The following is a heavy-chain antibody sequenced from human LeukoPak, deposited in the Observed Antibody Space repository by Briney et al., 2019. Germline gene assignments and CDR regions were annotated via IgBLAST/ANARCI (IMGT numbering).Heavy chain of an antibody. V-gene: IGHV4-39*07. Sequence: SSETLSLTCTVSGGSISSSSYYWGWIRQPPGKGLEWIGSIYYTRSTYYNPSLKSRVTISVDTSKNQFSLKLSSVTAADTAVYYCARGLGYDFWSGYTSIWEYWGQGTLVTVSS. D-gene: IGHD3-3*01. CDR2: IYYTRST. CDR1: GGSISSSSYY. J-gene: IGHJ4*02. CDR3: ARGLGYDFWSGYTSIWEY.